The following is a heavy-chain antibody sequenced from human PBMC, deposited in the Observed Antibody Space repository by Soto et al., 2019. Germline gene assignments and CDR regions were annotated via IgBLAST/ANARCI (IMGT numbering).Heavy chain of an antibody. J-gene: IGHJ6*02. CDR3: ASPQRRSYYGMDV. Sequence: VASVKVSCKASGGTFSSYAISWVRQAPGQGLEWMGGIIPIFGTANYAQKFQGRVTITADKSTSTAYMELSSLRSEDTAVYYCASPQRRSYYGMDVWGQGTTVTVSS. CDR1: GGTFSSYA. CDR2: IIPIFGTA. V-gene: IGHV1-69*06.